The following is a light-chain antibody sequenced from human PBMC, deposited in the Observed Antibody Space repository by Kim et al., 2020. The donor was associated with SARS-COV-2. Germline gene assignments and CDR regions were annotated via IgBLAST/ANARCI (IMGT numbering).Light chain of an antibody. CDR1: QNIGAN. CDR3: QQYDNQWS. CDR2: GAS. Sequence: FVSLGESAPLSCRANQNIGANLAWYQQKVGQSPRLLIYGASTRAAGVPARFRGIGSETEFTLTISSLQSEDLGIYYCQQYDNQWSFGQGTKVDIK. V-gene: IGKV3-15*01. J-gene: IGKJ1*01.